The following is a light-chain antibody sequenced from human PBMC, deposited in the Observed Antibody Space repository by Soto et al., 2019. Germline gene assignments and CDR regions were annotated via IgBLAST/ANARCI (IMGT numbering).Light chain of an antibody. CDR3: QQYNCYWT. Sequence: DIQMTQSPSTLSASVGDRVTITCRASQSISDSLAWYQQKPGKAPKLLIYEASNLKSGVPSRFSGSGSGTEYTLTISSLQPDDFASYYCQQYNCYWTFGQGTKVEIK. V-gene: IGKV1-5*03. J-gene: IGKJ1*01. CDR1: QSISDS. CDR2: EAS.